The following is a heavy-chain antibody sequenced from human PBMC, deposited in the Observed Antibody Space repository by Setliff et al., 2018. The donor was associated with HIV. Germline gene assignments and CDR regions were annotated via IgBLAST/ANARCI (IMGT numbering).Heavy chain of an antibody. D-gene: IGHD3-22*01. Sequence: SETLSLTCSVSGGSISNLYWSWLRQAPGKGLEWVGHIYSTGDTNYNPSLKSRVTVSADTSKNQLSLSLTSVTAADTAVYYCARVRRTMIMMVEYFDKWGQGTLGTVSS. CDR1: GGSISNLY. V-gene: IGHV4-4*07. CDR3: ARVRRTMIMMVEYFDK. J-gene: IGHJ4*02. CDR2: IYSTGDT.